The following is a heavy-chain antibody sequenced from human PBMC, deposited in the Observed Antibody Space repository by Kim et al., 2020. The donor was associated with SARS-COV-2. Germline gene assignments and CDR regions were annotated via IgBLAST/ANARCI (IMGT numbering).Heavy chain of an antibody. CDR3: ARDVAIRYCSSTSCDDAFDI. Sequence: ASVKVSCKASGYTFTSYGISWVRQAPGQGLEWMGWISAYNGNTNYAQKLQGRVTMTTDTSTSTAYMELRSLRSDDTAVYYCARDVAIRYCSSTSCDDAFDIWGQGTMVTVSS. CDR1: GYTFTSYG. CDR2: ISAYNGNT. D-gene: IGHD2-2*01. V-gene: IGHV1-18*01. J-gene: IGHJ3*02.